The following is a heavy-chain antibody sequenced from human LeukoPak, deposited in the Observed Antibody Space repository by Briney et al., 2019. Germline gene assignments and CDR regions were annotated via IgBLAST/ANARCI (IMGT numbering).Heavy chain of an antibody. J-gene: IGHJ4*02. CDR3: ARDRREDGSGSYYRLRGDY. D-gene: IGHD3-10*01. CDR2: ISAYNGNT. V-gene: IGHV1-18*01. Sequence: GASVKVSCKASGYTFTSYGISWVRQAPGQGLEWMGWISAYNGNTNYAQKLQGRVTMTTDTSTSTAYMELRSLRSDDTAVYYCARDRREDGSGSYYRLRGDYWGQGTLVTVSS. CDR1: GYTFTSYG.